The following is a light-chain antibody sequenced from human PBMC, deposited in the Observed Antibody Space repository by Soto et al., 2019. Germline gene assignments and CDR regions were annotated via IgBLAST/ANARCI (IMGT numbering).Light chain of an antibody. Sequence: IVLTQSQDTLSLSPGDSATLSCLASQSVRSSYLAWYQQTPGQPPRLLIYAASSSATGIPDRFSGSGSGTDFSLTISRLEPEDFAVYHCQQYSSSPRTFGQGTRLEIK. V-gene: IGKV3-20*01. J-gene: IGKJ5*01. CDR3: QQYSSSPRT. CDR2: AAS. CDR1: QSVRSSY.